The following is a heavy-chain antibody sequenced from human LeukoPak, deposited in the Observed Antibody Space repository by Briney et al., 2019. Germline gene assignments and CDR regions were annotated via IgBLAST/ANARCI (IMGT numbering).Heavy chain of an antibody. V-gene: IGHV4-59*01. CDR3: AKPAIVGATVEDYMDV. CDR1: GGSISTYY. CDR2: IYCGGST. J-gene: IGHJ6*03. Sequence: PSQTLSLTCTVSGGSISTYYWTWIRQPPGKGLEWIGYIYCGGSTNYNPSLKSRVTISADTSKNHFSLKVSAVTAADTAVYYCAKPAIVGATVEDYMDVWGKGTTVTVSS. D-gene: IGHD1-26*01.